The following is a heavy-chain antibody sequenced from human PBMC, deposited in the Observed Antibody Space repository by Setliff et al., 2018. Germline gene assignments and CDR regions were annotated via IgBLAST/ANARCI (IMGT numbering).Heavy chain of an antibody. V-gene: IGHV4-34*01. CDR1: GESFSNNY. D-gene: IGHD3-10*01. CDR2: SNHSGNT. J-gene: IGHJ6*02. CDR3: ARLSWDGLRYYGLDV. Sequence: PSETLSLTCSVYGESFSNNYWSWIRQPPGKGLEWIGESNHSGNTTNHPSLKSRLTMSVDTSKNQFSLKLSSVTAADTAVYYCARLSWDGLRYYGLDVWGQGATVTVSS.